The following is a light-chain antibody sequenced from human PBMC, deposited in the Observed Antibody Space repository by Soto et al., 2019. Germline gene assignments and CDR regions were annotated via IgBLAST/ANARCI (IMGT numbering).Light chain of an antibody. CDR2: GAS. J-gene: IGKJ4*01. CDR1: QSVGSSY. V-gene: IGKV3-20*01. Sequence: EIVLTQSPGTLSLSPGERATLSCRASQSVGSSYLVWYQQKPGQAPRLLIYGASSRAPGIPDRFSGSGSVTDFTLTISRLAPEDFAVYYCQQYGRSSLTFGGGTKVEIK. CDR3: QQYGRSSLT.